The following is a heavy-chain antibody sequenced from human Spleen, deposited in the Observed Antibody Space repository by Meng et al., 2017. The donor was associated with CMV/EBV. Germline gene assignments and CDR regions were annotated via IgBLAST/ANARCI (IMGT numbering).Heavy chain of an antibody. J-gene: IGHJ3*02. CDR1: GFTFSDYV. CDR3: ARAQTMPGVFDI. V-gene: IGHV3-21*01. D-gene: IGHD2-2*01. Sequence: GESLKISCAASGFTFSDYVMNWVRQAPEKGLEWVSSISSSGTSRSYADSLKGRFTISRDNAKNSLYLQMNSLRAEDTAVYYCARAQTMPGVFDIWGQRTMVTVSS. CDR2: ISSSGTSR.